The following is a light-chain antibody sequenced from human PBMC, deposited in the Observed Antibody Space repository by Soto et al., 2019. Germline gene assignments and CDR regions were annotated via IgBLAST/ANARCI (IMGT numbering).Light chain of an antibody. V-gene: IGLV4-69*01. Sequence: QSVLTQSPSASASLGASVKLTCTLSSGHSSSAIAWHQQQPEKGLRYLMKVNSDGSHRKGDGIPDRFSGSSSGAERYLTISGLQPEDEADYHCQTWGVGIHWVFGGGTKLTVL. CDR1: SGHSSSA. CDR3: QTWGVGIHWV. CDR2: VNSDGSH. J-gene: IGLJ3*02.